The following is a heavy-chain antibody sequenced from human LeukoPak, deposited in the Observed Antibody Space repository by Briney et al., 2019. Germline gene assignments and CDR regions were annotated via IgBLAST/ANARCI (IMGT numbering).Heavy chain of an antibody. D-gene: IGHD6-19*01. CDR3: ERKSSGWLVY. J-gene: IGHJ4*02. CDR2: INHSGST. V-gene: IGHV4-34*01. CDR1: GGSFSGYY. Sequence: PSETLSLTCAVYGGSFSGYYWSWIRQPPGKGLEWIGEINHSGSTNYNPSLKSRVTISVDTSKNQFSLKLSSVTAADTAVYYCERKSSGWLVYWGQGTLVIVSS.